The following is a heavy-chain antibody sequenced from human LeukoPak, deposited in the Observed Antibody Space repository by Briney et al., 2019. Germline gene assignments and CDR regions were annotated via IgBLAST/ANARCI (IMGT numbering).Heavy chain of an antibody. CDR2: ISSSSSYI. D-gene: IGHD1-26*01. CDR3: ARGRGSYPLYFDY. CDR1: GFTFSSYS. V-gene: IGHV3-21*01. Sequence: GGSLRLSCAASGFTFSSYSMNWVRQAPGKGLEWVSSISSSSSYIYYADSVKGRFTISRDNAKNSLYLQMNSLRAEDTAVYYCARGRGSYPLYFDYWGQGTLVTVPS. J-gene: IGHJ4*02.